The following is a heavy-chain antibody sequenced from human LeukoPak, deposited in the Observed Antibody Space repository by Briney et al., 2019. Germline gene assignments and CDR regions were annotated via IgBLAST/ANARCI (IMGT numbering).Heavy chain of an antibody. V-gene: IGHV3-33*01. CDR2: IWSDGSHK. CDR1: GFTFSKYG. J-gene: IGHJ3*02. D-gene: IGHD6-13*01. Sequence: GRSLRLSCAASGFTFSKYGMHWIRQAPGKGLEWVAVIWSDGSHKYYADSMKGRFTISRDNSNNMVYLQMNSLRVEDTAVYYCASAAGAFDMWHRGPLVTVSS. CDR3: ASAAGAFDM.